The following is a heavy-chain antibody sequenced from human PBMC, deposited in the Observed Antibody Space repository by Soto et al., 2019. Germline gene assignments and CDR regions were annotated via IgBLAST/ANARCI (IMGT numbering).Heavy chain of an antibody. V-gene: IGHV4-59*01. Sequence: QVQLQESGPGLVKPSETLSLTCTVSGGSISSYYWNWIRQPPGKGLEWIGYIYYSGSADYNPSLKSRVTISVDTSKNQFSLKLSSVIAADTAVYYCARGPTVRGFYYGMDVWGQGTTVTVSS. CDR2: IYYSGSA. CDR3: ARGPTVRGFYYGMDV. D-gene: IGHD1-26*01. CDR1: GGSISSYY. J-gene: IGHJ6*02.